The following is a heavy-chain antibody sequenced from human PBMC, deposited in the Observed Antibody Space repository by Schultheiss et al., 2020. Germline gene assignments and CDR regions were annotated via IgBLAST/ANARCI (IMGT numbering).Heavy chain of an antibody. D-gene: IGHD3-9*01. J-gene: IGHJ4*02. CDR2: INPNSGGT. CDR3: AREWGPDILTGYIH. Sequence: ASVKVSCQASRYTFTKYFTQWVRQGPGQGLEWMGWINPNSGGTNYAQKFQGRVTMTRDTSISTAYMELSRLRSDDTAVYYCAREWGPDILTGYIHWGQGTLVTVSS. CDR1: RYTFTKYF. V-gene: IGHV1-2*02.